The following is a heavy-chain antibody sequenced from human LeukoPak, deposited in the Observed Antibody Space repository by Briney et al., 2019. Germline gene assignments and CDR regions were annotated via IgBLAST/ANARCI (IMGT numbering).Heavy chain of an antibody. V-gene: IGHV4-59*08. Sequence: SETLSLTCTVSGGSICSYYWTWVRQPPGKGLEWIGYVYHRGSANYNPSLKSRVTISVDTSKNQFSLTLSSVTAADTAVYYCARLYQGKRPPDYWGQGTLVTVSS. D-gene: IGHD6-25*01. CDR3: ARLYQGKRPPDY. CDR2: VYHRGSA. J-gene: IGHJ4*02. CDR1: GGSICSYY.